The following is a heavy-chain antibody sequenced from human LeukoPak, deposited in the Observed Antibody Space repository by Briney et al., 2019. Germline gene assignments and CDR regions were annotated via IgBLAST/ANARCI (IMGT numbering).Heavy chain of an antibody. CDR3: ARAMIVVVSRLDY. V-gene: IGHV1-8*01. CDR2: MNPNSGNT. CDR1: GYTFTSYD. J-gene: IGHJ4*02. Sequence: ASVKVSCKASGYTFTSYDINWVRQATGQGLEWMGWMNPNSGNTGYAQKFQGRVTMTTDTSTSTAYMELRSLRSDDTAVYYCARAMIVVVSRLDYWGQGTLVTVSS. D-gene: IGHD3-22*01.